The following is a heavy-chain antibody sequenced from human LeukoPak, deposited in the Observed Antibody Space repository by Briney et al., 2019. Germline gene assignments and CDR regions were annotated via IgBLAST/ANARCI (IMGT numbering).Heavy chain of an antibody. Sequence: SETLSLTCTVSGGSISSSSYYWGWIRQPPGKGLEWIGYIYYSGSTNYNPSLKSRVTISVDTSKNQFSLKLSSVTAADTAVYYCARDISRGSYYFDYWGQGTLVTVSS. CDR3: ARDISRGSYYFDY. CDR2: IYYSGST. V-gene: IGHV4-61*01. J-gene: IGHJ4*02. D-gene: IGHD1-26*01. CDR1: GGSISSSSYY.